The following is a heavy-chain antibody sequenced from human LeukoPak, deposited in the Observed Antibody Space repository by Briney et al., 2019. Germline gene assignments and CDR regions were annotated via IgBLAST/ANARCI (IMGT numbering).Heavy chain of an antibody. CDR1: GYTFTGFG. CDR3: ARDPRGIAAAGRVGANWFDP. J-gene: IGHJ5*02. V-gene: IGHV1-18*01. Sequence: ASVKVSCKASGYTFTGFGISWVRQAPGQGLEWMGWISAYNGNTNYAQKLQGRVTMTTDTSTSTAYMELRSLRSDDTAVYYCARDPRGIAAAGRVGANWFDPWGQGTLVTVSS. CDR2: ISAYNGNT. D-gene: IGHD6-13*01.